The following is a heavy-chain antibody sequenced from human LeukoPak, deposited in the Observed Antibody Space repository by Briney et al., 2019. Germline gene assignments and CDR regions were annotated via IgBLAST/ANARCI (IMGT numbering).Heavy chain of an antibody. CDR2: IWYDGSNK. CDR3: AKSDDYGDYGTSDY. V-gene: IGHV3-33*06. CDR1: GFTFGSYG. Sequence: PGGSLRLSCAASGFTFGSYGMHWVRQAPGKGLEWVAVIWYDGSNKYYADSVKGRFTISRDNSKNTLYLQMNSLRAEDTAVYYCAKSDDYGDYGTSDYWGQGTLVTVSS. D-gene: IGHD4-17*01. J-gene: IGHJ4*02.